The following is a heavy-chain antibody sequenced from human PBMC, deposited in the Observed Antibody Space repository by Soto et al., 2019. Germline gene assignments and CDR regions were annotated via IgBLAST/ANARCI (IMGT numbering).Heavy chain of an antibody. CDR3: ATYQYYDILTGPPN. Sequence: SETLSLTCTVSGGSISSGGYYWSWIRQHPGKGLEWIGYIYYSGSTYYNPSLKSRVTISVDTSKNQFSLKLSSVTAADTAVYYCATYQYYDILTGPPNWGQGTLVTVS. D-gene: IGHD3-9*01. CDR2: IYYSGST. CDR1: GGSISSGGYY. V-gene: IGHV4-31*03. J-gene: IGHJ4*02.